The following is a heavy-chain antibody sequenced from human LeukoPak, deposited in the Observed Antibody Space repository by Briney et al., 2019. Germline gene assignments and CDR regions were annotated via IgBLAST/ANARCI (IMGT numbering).Heavy chain of an antibody. V-gene: IGHV1-2*02. D-gene: IGHD1-26*01. CDR1: RYTFTDYY. Sequence: ASVTVSCKTSRYTFTDYYIFWVRQAPGQGLEWMGWMYPNNCRTNYAQKFRGRVTMTRDMSINTAYMELIGLLSDDTAIYFCARYKSGSYNVESWGQGTLVTVSS. CDR3: ARYKSGSYNVES. CDR2: MYPNNCRT. J-gene: IGHJ4*02.